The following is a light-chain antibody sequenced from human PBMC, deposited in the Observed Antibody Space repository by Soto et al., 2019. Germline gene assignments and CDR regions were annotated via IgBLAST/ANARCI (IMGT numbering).Light chain of an antibody. Sequence: EIVMTQSPATLSVSPGERATLSCRASQSVSSNLAWYQQRPGQAPRLLIYETSTRATGIPARFSGSGSGTEFTHTISSLQSEDFAVYYSQQYNNWPPRTFGQGTKLQIK. V-gene: IGKV3-15*01. J-gene: IGKJ2*01. CDR1: QSVSSN. CDR3: QQYNNWPPRT. CDR2: ETS.